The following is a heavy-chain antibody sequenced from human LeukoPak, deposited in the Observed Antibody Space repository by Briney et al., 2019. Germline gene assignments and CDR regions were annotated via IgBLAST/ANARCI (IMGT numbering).Heavy chain of an antibody. V-gene: IGHV1-69*13. CDR2: IIPIFGTA. CDR1: GGTFSSYA. Sequence: SVKVSCKASGGTFSSYAISWVRQAPGQGLEWMGGIIPIFGTANYAQKFQGRVTITADESTSTAYMELSSLRSEDTAVYYCARGKGAPLLAYCGGDCYGRVGYYFDYWGQGTLVTVSS. CDR3: ARGKGAPLLAYCGGDCYGRVGYYFDY. J-gene: IGHJ4*02. D-gene: IGHD2-21*01.